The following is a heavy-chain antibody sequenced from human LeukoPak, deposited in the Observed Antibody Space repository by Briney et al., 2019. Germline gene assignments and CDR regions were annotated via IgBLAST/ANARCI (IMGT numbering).Heavy chain of an antibody. CDR1: GFTFSSYW. V-gene: IGHV3-74*01. Sequence: GGSLRLSCAASGFTFSSYWMHWVRQGPGKGLVWVSRINNDGRSANYADSVKGRFTISRDNAKNTLYLQMNSLRAEDTAVYYCARDLRTPSDTNIAIDYWGQGTLVTVSS. J-gene: IGHJ4*02. CDR2: INNDGRSA. D-gene: IGHD4-23*01. CDR3: ARDLRTPSDTNIAIDY.